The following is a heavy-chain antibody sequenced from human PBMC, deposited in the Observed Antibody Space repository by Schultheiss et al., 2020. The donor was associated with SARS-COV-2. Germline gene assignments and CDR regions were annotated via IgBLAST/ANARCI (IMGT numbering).Heavy chain of an antibody. J-gene: IGHJ6*03. CDR1: GDSVSSNGAA. D-gene: IGHD2-8*01. CDR2: THYRSRWLN. V-gene: IGHV6-1*01. Sequence: SQTLSLTCAISGDSVSSNGAAWNWIRQSASRGLEWLGRTHYRSRWLNDYAASVKSRITISPDTSKNEFSLQLSSVTPEDTAVYYCARLPLYSPMDVWGKGTTVTVSS. CDR3: ARLPLYSPMDV.